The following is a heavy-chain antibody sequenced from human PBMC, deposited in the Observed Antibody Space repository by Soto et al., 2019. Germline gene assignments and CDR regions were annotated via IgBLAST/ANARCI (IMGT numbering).Heavy chain of an antibody. V-gene: IGHV1-69*12. CDR3: ARDSAIAVAGTGRYFDL. D-gene: IGHD6-19*01. Sequence: QVQLVQSGAEVKKPGSSVKVSCKASGGTFSSYAISWVRQAPGQGLEWMGGIIPIVGTANYAQKFQGRVTITADEPTSTAYMELSSMRSEDTAVYYCARDSAIAVAGTGRYFDLWGRGTLVTVSS. J-gene: IGHJ2*01. CDR1: GGTFSSYA. CDR2: IIPIVGTA.